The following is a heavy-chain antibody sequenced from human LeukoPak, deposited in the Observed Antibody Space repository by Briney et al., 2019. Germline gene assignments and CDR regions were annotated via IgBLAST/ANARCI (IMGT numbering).Heavy chain of an antibody. V-gene: IGHV4-4*02. CDR1: GGSISSSNW. CDR3: ARQYSGYDPAFDY. Sequence: PSGTLSLTCAVSGGSISSSNWWCWVRQPPGKGLEWIGEIYHSGSTNYNPSLKSRVTISVDKSKNQFSLKLSSVTAADTAVYYCARQYSGYDPAFDYWGQGTLVTVSS. J-gene: IGHJ4*02. CDR2: IYHSGST. D-gene: IGHD5-12*01.